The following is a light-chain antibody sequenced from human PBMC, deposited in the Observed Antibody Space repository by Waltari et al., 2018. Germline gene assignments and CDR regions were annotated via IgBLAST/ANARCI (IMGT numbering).Light chain of an antibody. CDR3: TSYSDNSASPYV. CDR2: YVN. V-gene: IGLV2-14*03. Sequence: SALTQPASVSGSTGHPITMSCPWTTRDIGGYNHFSLYQQHPGKTPKVVIYYVNKRPSWVPNRFSASKSGNTASLTISGLQPEDEAEYYCTSYSDNSASPYVFGTGTKVTV. CDR1: TRDIGGYNH. J-gene: IGLJ1*01.